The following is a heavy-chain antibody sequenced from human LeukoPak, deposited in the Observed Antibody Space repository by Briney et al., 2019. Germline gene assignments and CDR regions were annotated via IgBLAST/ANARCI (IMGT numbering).Heavy chain of an antibody. Sequence: SETLSLTCAVYGGSFSRYSWSWIRQPPGKGLEWIGEINHSGSTNYNTSLKSRVTIPVDTSKNQFSLKLSSVTAADTAVYYCARGYCSSGSCYSGFDYWGQGTLVTVSS. J-gene: IGHJ4*02. D-gene: IGHD2-15*01. CDR2: INHSGST. CDR3: ARGYCSSGSCYSGFDY. CDR1: GGSFSRYS. V-gene: IGHV4-34*01.